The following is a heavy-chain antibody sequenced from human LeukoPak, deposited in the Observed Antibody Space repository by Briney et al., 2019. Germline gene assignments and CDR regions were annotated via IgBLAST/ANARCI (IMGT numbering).Heavy chain of an antibody. CDR1: GGSISSYC. Sequence: SETLSLTCTVSGGSISSYCWSWIRQPAGKGLEWIGRIYTSGSANYNPSLKSRLTMSVDTSKNQFSLKLSSVTAADTAVYYCARDTLSWFDPWGQGTLVTVSS. J-gene: IGHJ5*02. CDR2: IYTSGSA. V-gene: IGHV4-4*07. CDR3: ARDTLSWFDP. D-gene: IGHD2/OR15-2a*01.